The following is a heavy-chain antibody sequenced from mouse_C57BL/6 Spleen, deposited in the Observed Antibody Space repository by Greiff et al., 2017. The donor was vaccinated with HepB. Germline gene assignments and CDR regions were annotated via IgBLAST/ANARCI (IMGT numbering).Heavy chain of an antibody. Sequence: LVEPGASVKMSCKASGYTFTDYYMNWVKQSHGKSLEWIGVINPYNGGTSYNQKFKGKATLTVDKSSSTAYMELNSLTSEDSAVYYCASIITTVLFDYWGQGTTLTVSS. D-gene: IGHD1-1*01. J-gene: IGHJ2*01. V-gene: IGHV1-19*01. CDR2: INPYNGGT. CDR1: GYTFTDYY. CDR3: ASIITTVLFDY.